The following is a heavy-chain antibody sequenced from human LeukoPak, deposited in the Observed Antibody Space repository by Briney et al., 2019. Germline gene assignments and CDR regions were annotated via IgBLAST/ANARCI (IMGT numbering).Heavy chain of an antibody. J-gene: IGHJ4*02. D-gene: IGHD6-19*01. CDR3: ARLQWLSTPFFDY. CDR1: GASISSGSYY. Sequence: SQTLSLTCTVSGASISSGSYYWSWIRQPAGKGLEWIGRVYTSGSTNYNPSLKSRVNISLDTPKNQFSLKLISVTAADTAVYFCARLQWLSTPFFDYWGQGTLVTVSS. V-gene: IGHV4-61*02. CDR2: VYTSGST.